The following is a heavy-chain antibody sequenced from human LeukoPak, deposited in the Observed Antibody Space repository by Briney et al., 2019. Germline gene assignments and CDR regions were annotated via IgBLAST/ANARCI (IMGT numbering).Heavy chain of an antibody. J-gene: IGHJ5*02. CDR2: INPNSGGT. D-gene: IGHD4-11*01. CDR1: GYTFTGYY. V-gene: IGHV1-2*02. Sequence: AASVKVSCKASGYTFTGYYMHWVRQAPGQGLEWMGWINPNSGGTNYAQKFQGRVTMTRDTSISTAYMELNRLRSDDTAVYYCARAEYDYSNGNWFDPWGQGTLVTVSS. CDR3: ARAEYDYSNGNWFDP.